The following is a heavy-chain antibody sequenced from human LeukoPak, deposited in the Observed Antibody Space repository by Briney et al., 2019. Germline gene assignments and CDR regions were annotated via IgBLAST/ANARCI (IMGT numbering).Heavy chain of an antibody. CDR2: ISAYDGNT. Sequence: ASVKVSCKASGYTFTSYGISWVRQAPGQGPEWMGWISAYDGNTNYAQKLQGRVTMTTDTSTSTAYMELRSLRSDDTAVYYCARGLGGGIVVPAAYFDYWGQGTLVTVSS. D-gene: IGHD2-2*01. CDR3: ARGLGGGIVVPAAYFDY. V-gene: IGHV1-18*01. J-gene: IGHJ4*02. CDR1: GYTFTSYG.